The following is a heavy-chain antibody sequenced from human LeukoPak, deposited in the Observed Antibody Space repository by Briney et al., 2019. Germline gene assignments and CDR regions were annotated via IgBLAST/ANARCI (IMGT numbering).Heavy chain of an antibody. V-gene: IGHV4-59*01. J-gene: IGHJ5*02. Sequence: PSETLSLTCGVYGGSFSGYYWSWIRQPPGKGLEWIGYISYSGSTNYNPSLKSRVSISIDTSKNQFSLKLSSVTAADTAVYYCASGGYCSSGSCYPNWFDPWGQGTLVTVSS. D-gene: IGHD2-15*01. CDR2: ISYSGST. CDR3: ASGGYCSSGSCYPNWFDP. CDR1: GGSFSGYY.